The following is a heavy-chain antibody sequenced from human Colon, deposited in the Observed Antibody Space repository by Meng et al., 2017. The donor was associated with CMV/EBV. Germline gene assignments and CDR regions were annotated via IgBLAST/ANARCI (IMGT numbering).Heavy chain of an antibody. CDR3: AKPHEDYYYDTRGGYGMDV. V-gene: IGHV3-23*01. J-gene: IGHJ6*02. Sequence: GESLKISCVGSGFTFSYAWMIWVRQAPGTGLEWVSGITGSADRKYYADSVGGRFTISRDNSKNTVYLQMDSLSAEDTAVYFCAKPHEDYYYDTRGGYGMDVWGQGTTVTVSS. CDR2: ITGSADRK. CDR1: GFTFSYA. D-gene: IGHD3-22*01.